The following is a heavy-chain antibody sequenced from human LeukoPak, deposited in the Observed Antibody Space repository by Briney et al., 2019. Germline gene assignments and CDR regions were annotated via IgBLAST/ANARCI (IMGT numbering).Heavy chain of an antibody. CDR2: INHSGST. CDR1: GGSFSGYY. D-gene: IGHD3-10*01. V-gene: IGHV4-34*01. J-gene: IGHJ4*02. CDR3: ARGSGFYTGNRGIDY. Sequence: SETLSLTCAVYGGSFSGYYWSWFRQPPGKGLEWIGEINHSGSTNYNPSLKSRVTISVDTSKNQFSLKLSSVTAADTAVYYCARGSGFYTGNRGIDYWGQGTLVTVSS.